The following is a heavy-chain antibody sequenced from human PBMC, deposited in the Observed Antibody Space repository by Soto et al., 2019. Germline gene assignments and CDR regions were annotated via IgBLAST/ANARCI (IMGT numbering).Heavy chain of an antibody. CDR3: AREGSYGDFRFDY. D-gene: IGHD4-17*01. CDR1: NGSSSSSNW. J-gene: IGHJ4*02. Sequence: PSETLSLTCAVSNGSSSSSNWWSWIRKTPGKGLEWIGEIYHSGSTNYNPSLKSRVTISVDKSKNQFSLKLSSVTAADTAVCYCAREGSYGDFRFDYWGQGTLVTVSS. V-gene: IGHV4-4*02. CDR2: IYHSGST.